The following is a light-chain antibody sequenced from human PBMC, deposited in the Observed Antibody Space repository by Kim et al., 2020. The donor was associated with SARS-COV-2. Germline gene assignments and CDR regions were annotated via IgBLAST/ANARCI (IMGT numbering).Light chain of an antibody. V-gene: IGLV2-8*01. J-gene: IGLJ3*02. CDR2: EVS. CDR3: SSYAGSNNWV. Sequence: QSALTQPPSASGSPGQSVTISCTGTSSDVGGYNYVSWYQQHPGKAPKLMIYEVSKRPSGVPDRFSGSKSGNTASLTVSGLQAEDEAVYYCSSYAGSNNWVFGGGTQLTVL. CDR1: SSDVGGYNY.